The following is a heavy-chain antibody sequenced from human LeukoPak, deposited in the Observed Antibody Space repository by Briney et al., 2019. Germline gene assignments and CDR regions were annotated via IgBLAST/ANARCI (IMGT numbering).Heavy chain of an antibody. CDR2: IYYSGRT. V-gene: IGHV4-30-4*02. CDR1: GGSISSGDYY. Sequence: SETLSLTCTVSGGSISSGDYYWSWIRQPPGKGLEWIGYIYYSGRTYYNPSLKSRATISVDTSKNQFSLKLNSVTAADTAVYYCARYKNYYYGLDVWGQGTTVTVSS. D-gene: IGHD1-1*01. CDR3: ARYKNYYYGLDV. J-gene: IGHJ6*02.